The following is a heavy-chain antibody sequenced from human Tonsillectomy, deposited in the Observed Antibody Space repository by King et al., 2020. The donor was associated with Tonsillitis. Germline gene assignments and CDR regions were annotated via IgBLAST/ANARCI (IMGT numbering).Heavy chain of an antibody. V-gene: IGHV4-59*08. CDR2: IYYSGST. J-gene: IGHJ4*02. CDR3: ARHGALEVPA. CDR1: GGSISSYY. Sequence: QLQESGPGLVKPSEILSLTCTVSGGSISSYYWSWIRQPPGKGLEWIGYIYYSGSTNYNPSLKSRVTISVDTSKNQFSLKLSSVTAADTAVYYCARHGALEVPAWGQGTLVTVSS. D-gene: IGHD2-2*01.